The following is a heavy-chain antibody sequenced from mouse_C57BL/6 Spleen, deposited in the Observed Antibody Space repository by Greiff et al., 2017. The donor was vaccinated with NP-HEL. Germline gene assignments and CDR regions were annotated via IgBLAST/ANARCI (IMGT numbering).Heavy chain of an antibody. CDR1: GFSLTSYG. V-gene: IGHV2-6-1*01. Sequence: VKLMESGPGLVAPSQSLSITCTVSGFSLTSYGVHWVRQPPGKGLEWLVVIWSDGSTTYNSALKSRLSISKDNSKSQVFLKMNSLQTDDTAMYYFARHENDYYAMDYWGQRTSVTVSS. J-gene: IGHJ4*01. CDR2: IWSDGST. CDR3: ARHENDYYAMDY.